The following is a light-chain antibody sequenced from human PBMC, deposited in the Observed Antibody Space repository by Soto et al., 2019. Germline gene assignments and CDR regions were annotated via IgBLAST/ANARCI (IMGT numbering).Light chain of an antibody. CDR3: QQYNSYSPYT. CDR1: QSISSR. CDR2: DAS. V-gene: IGKV1-5*01. J-gene: IGKJ2*01. Sequence: DIQMTQSPSTLSASVGDRVTITCRASQSISSRLAWYQQKPGKAPKLLIYDASSLESGVPSRFSGSGSGTEFTLTISSRQPDDFATYYCQQYNSYSPYTFGQGTKLEIK.